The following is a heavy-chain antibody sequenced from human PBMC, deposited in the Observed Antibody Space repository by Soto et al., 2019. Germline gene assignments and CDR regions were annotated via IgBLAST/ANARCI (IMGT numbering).Heavy chain of an antibody. CDR2: IYYSGST. Sequence: QLQLQESGPGLVKPSETLSLTCPVSGGSISSSSYYWVWIRQPPGKGLEWIGSIYYSGSTYYNPSLKSRVTLSVDTPTNQFPLKLSSVSAADTAVYYCARHALGYCSGGSCYGDIRNMRYFDYWGQGTLVTVSS. V-gene: IGHV4-39*01. CDR1: GGSISSSSYY. D-gene: IGHD2-15*01. J-gene: IGHJ4*02. CDR3: ARHALGYCSGGSCYGDIRNMRYFDY.